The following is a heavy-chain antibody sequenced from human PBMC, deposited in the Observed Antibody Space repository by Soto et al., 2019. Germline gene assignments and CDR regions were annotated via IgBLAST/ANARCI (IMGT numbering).Heavy chain of an antibody. V-gene: IGHV4-39*01. D-gene: IGHD3-3*01. CDR2: IYYSGST. CDR1: GGSISSSSYY. J-gene: IGHJ6*02. CDR3: ARLGTYYDFWSGYTSYYYYGMDV. Sequence: SETLSLTCTVSGGSISSSSYYWGWIRQPPGKGLEWIGSIYYSGSTYYNPSLKSRVTISVDTSKNQFFLKLSSVTAADTAVYYCARLGTYYDFWSGYTSYYYYGMDVWGQGTTVT.